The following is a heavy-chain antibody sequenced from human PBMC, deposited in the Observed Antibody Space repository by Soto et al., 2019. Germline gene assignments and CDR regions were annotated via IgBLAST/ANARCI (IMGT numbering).Heavy chain of an antibody. CDR1: GYSFTIYW. V-gene: IGHV5-51*01. Sequence: GESLKISCKGSGYSFTIYWIGWVRQMPGKGLEWMGIIYPGDSDTRYSPSFEGQVTISADKSISTAYLLWRSLKASDTAMYYCARTLNWGADAFDVWGQGTMVTVSS. CDR3: ARTLNWGADAFDV. J-gene: IGHJ3*01. D-gene: IGHD7-27*01. CDR2: IYPGDSDT.